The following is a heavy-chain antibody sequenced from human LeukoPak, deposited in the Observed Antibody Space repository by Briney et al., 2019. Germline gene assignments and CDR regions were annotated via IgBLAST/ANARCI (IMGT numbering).Heavy chain of an antibody. D-gene: IGHD3-16*01. CDR3: ARHYARYYFDY. Sequence: SETLSLTCTVSGGSISSYYWSWIRQPPGKGLEWIGYIYYSGSTNYNPSLKSRVTISVDTSKSQFSLKLSSVTAADTAVYYCARHYARYYFDYWGQGTLVTVSS. J-gene: IGHJ4*02. CDR1: GGSISSYY. CDR2: IYYSGST. V-gene: IGHV4-59*08.